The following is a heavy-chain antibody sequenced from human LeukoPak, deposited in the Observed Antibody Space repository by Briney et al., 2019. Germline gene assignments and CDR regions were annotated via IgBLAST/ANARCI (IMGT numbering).Heavy chain of an antibody. V-gene: IGHV3-21*01. CDR3: ARGAGYSSSWYFDY. CDR1: GFTFSSYS. Sequence: PGGSLRLSCAAFGFTFSSYSMNWVRQAPGKGLEWVSSISSSSSYIYYADSVKGRFTIPRDNAKNSLFLQMNSLSAEDTAVYYCARGAGYSSSWYFDYWGQGTLVTVSS. D-gene: IGHD6-13*01. J-gene: IGHJ4*02. CDR2: ISSSSSYI.